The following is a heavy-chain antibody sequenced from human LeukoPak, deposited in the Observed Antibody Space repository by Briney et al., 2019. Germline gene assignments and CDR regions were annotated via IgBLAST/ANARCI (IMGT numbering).Heavy chain of an antibody. V-gene: IGHV3-7*01. D-gene: IGHD2-2*01. CDR1: GFTFSSYW. Sequence: GGSLRLSCAASGFTFSSYWMSWVRQAPGKGLEWVANIKEDGSEEYYVDSVKGRFTISRDNAKNSLYLQMNSLRAEDTAVYYCARPRYCSSISCYFHAFDVWGQGTMVTVSS. CDR3: ARPRYCSSISCYFHAFDV. J-gene: IGHJ3*01. CDR2: IKEDGSEE.